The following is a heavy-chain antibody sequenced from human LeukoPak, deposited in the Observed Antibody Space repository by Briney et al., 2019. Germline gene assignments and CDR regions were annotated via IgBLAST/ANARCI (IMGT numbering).Heavy chain of an antibody. V-gene: IGHV1-2*02. CDR3: ARDPGGSTTYNWFDP. CDR2: INPNSGGT. D-gene: IGHD2-2*01. CDR1: GYTFTGYY. J-gene: IGHJ5*02. Sequence: ASVKVSCKASGYTFTGYYMHWVRQAPGQGLEWMGWINPNSGGTNYAQKFQGRATMTRDTSISTAYMELSRLRSDDTAVYYCARDPGGSTTYNWFDPWGQGTLVTVSS.